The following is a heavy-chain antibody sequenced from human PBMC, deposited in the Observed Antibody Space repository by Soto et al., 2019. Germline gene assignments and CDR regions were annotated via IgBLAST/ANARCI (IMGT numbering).Heavy chain of an antibody. CDR1: GFSLSSTRVA. CDR3: AHSVVAGLGYYFDY. Sequence: QITLKESGPTLVKPTQTLTLTCTFSGFSLSSTRVAVGWIRQPPGKALEWLALIYWDDDKRYSPFLKSRLTRGGDTSKNQVVLTMTNMDPVDTATYYCAHSVVAGLGYYFDYWGQGTLVTVSS. J-gene: IGHJ4*02. V-gene: IGHV2-5*02. CDR2: IYWDDDK. D-gene: IGHD6-19*01.